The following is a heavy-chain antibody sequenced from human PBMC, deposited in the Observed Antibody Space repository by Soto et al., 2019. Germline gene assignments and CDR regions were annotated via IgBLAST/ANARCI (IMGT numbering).Heavy chain of an antibody. CDR3: ARESALEAFDI. CDR2: IGTAGDT. Sequence: PGGSLRLSCAASGFTFSSYDMHWVRQATGKGLEWVSAIGTAGDTYYPGSVKGRFTISRENAKNSLYLQMNSLRAGDTAVYYCARESALEAFDIWGQGTMVTVSS. V-gene: IGHV3-13*04. CDR1: GFTFSSYD. J-gene: IGHJ3*02. D-gene: IGHD1-1*01.